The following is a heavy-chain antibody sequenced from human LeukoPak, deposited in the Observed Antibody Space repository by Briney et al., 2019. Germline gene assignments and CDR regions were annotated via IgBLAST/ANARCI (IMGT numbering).Heavy chain of an antibody. CDR3: PRDQHWNQGNFDY. CDR1: GYTITGYF. Sequence: ASVKVSCQASGYTITGYFIHGVRQAPGQGREWMGLINPNSCYTNYAQKFQGRVTLTRDTSINTAFMERSRPRSDGPAVYFFPRDQHWNQGNFDYWGQGTLVTVSS. D-gene: IGHD1-1*01. CDR2: INPNSCYT. J-gene: IGHJ4*02. V-gene: IGHV1-2*02.